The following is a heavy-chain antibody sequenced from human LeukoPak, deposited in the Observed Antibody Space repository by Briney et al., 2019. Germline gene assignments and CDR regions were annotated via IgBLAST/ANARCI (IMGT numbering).Heavy chain of an antibody. J-gene: IGHJ4*02. D-gene: IGHD5/OR15-5a*01. Sequence: PGGSLRLSCAASGFTFSSYNMNWVRQAPGKGLEWVSSISSGSNYIYYADSVKGRFTISRDNAKNSLYLQMNSLRAQDPAVYYCARKHGMSIMSYWGQGTLVTVSS. CDR3: ARKHGMSIMSY. CDR1: GFTFSSYN. CDR2: ISSGSNYI. V-gene: IGHV3-21*03.